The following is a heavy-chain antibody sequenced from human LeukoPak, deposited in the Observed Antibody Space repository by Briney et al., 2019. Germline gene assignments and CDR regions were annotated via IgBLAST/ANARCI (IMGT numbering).Heavy chain of an antibody. J-gene: IGHJ5*02. D-gene: IGHD6-13*01. CDR2: ITPILGIA. V-gene: IGHV1-69*04. Sequence: ASVKVSCKASGGTFSSYTISWVRQAPGQGLEWMGRITPILGIANYAQKFQGRVTITADKSTSTAYMELSSLRSEDTAVHYCARDRNLEGIALSNWFDPWGQGTLVTVSS. CDR1: GGTFSSYT. CDR3: ARDRNLEGIALSNWFDP.